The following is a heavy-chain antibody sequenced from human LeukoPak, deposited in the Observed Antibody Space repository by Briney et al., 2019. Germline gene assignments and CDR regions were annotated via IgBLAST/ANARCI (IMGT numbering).Heavy chain of an antibody. V-gene: IGHV4-61*08. CDR3: ARGIAARPDSWFDP. CDR2: IYYSGST. D-gene: IGHD6-6*01. Sequence: SETPSLTCTVSGGSISSGGYYWTWIRQHPGKGLGWIGYIYYSGSTNYNPSLKSRVTISVDTSKNQFSLKLSSVTAADTAVYYCARGIAARPDSWFDPWGQGTLVTVSS. CDR1: GGSISSGGYY. J-gene: IGHJ5*02.